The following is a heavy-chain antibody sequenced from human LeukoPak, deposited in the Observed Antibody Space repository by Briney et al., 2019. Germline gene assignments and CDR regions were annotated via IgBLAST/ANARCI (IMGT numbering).Heavy chain of an antibody. CDR1: GFTFSTHW. CDR2: INPEETTT. Sequence: GGSLRLSCAASGFTFSTHWMHWVRQAPGKGLVWVSRINPEETTTSCADSVKGRFTISRDNTKNTLYLHMNSLRAEDTAMYYCVNLHYASEFWGQGTLVTVSS. J-gene: IGHJ4*02. CDR3: VNLHYASEF. V-gene: IGHV3-74*01. D-gene: IGHD4-17*01.